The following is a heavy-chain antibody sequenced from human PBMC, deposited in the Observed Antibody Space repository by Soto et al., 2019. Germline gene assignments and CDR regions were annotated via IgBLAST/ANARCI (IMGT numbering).Heavy chain of an antibody. CDR1: GFPLSTYG. Sequence: EVQLLESGGGLVQPGGSLRLSCAASGFPLSTYGMTWVRQAPGKGLEWGSAITGTGGNTYYVDSVKGRFTSSRDNYKNMLYLQVNSLRVEDTAVYYCARIRGYWYGLDVWGQGTTVTVSS. J-gene: IGHJ6*02. V-gene: IGHV3-23*01. CDR2: ITGTGGNT. CDR3: ARIRGYWYGLDV.